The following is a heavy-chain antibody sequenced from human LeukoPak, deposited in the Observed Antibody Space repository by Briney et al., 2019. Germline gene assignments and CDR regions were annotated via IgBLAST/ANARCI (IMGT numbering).Heavy chain of an antibody. J-gene: IGHJ5*02. V-gene: IGHV1-2*02. Sequence: ASVTVSRKASGYTFTGYYMHWVRQAPGQGPEWMGWINPNSGGTNYAQKFQGRVTMTRDTSISTAYMELSRLRSDDTAVYYCAREKRVAGSRGGFDPWGQGTLVTVSS. CDR3: AREKRVAGSRGGFDP. D-gene: IGHD6-19*01. CDR2: INPNSGGT. CDR1: GYTFTGYY.